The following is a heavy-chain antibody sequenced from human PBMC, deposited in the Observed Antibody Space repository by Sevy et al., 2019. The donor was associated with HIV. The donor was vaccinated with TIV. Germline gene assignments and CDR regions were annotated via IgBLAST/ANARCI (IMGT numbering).Heavy chain of an antibody. V-gene: IGHV3-66*01. CDR3: ARGKTGYGYALSY. D-gene: IGHD5-18*01. Sequence: GGSLRLSCAASGFTFSSYAMSWVRQAPGKGLEGISIIYSDATTYHADSVKDRFNISRDNSKNMLYLQMNNLRVEDTAVYYCARGKTGYGYALSYWGQGTLVTVSS. CDR1: GFTFSSYA. J-gene: IGHJ4*02. CDR2: IYSDATT.